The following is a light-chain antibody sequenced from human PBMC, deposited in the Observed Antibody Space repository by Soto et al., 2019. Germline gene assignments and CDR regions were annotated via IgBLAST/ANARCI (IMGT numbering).Light chain of an antibody. Sequence: EIVLTQSPGTLSLSPGERATLSCRASQSVSSNYLAWYQQKPGQAPRLLIFGASGRATGIPDRFSGSGSGTDFTLTISSLEPEDFAVYYCQQRSNWPPGTFGQGTKVEIK. CDR3: QQRSNWPPGT. V-gene: IGKV3D-20*02. CDR1: QSVSSNY. CDR2: GAS. J-gene: IGKJ1*01.